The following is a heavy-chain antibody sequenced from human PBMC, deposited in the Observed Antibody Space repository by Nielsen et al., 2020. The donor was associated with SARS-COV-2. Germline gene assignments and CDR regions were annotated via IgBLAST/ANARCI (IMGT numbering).Heavy chain of an antibody. CDR1: DNTFFSYS. CDR2: ISANNGNV. D-gene: IGHD3-22*01. CDR3: ARGGWIYYDSSLDYYYMDV. Sequence: ASVKVSCKASDNTFFSYSIIWVRQAPGQGLEWMGRISANNGNVKYAQNLQDRVTMTADASTSTVYMDLRRLRSDDTAVYYCARGGWIYYDSSLDYYYMDVWGKGTTVTVSS. V-gene: IGHV1-18*04. J-gene: IGHJ6*03.